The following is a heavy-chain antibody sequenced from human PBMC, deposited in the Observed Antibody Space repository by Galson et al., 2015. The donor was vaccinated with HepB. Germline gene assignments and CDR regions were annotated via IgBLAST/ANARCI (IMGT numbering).Heavy chain of an antibody. CDR1: GFTFSSYA. CDR3: AREWRECSGWYGGFDY. V-gene: IGHV3-23*01. Sequence: SLRLSCAASGFTFSSYAMSWVRQAPGKGLEWVSAISGSGGSTYYADSVKGRFTISRDNSKNTLYLQMNSLRAEDTAVYYCAREWRECSGWYGGFDYWGQGTLVTVSS. D-gene: IGHD6-19*01. J-gene: IGHJ4*02. CDR2: ISGSGGST.